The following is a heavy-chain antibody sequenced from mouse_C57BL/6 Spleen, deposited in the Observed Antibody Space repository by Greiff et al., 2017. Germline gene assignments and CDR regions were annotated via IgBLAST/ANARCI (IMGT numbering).Heavy chain of an antibody. CDR1: GFTFSSYG. J-gene: IGHJ3*01. CDR2: ISSGGSYT. D-gene: IGHD2-5*01. Sequence: EVNVVESGGDLVKPGGSLKLSCAASGFTFSSYGMSWVRQTPDKRLEWVATISSGGSYTYYPDSVKGRFTISRDNAKNTLYLQMSSLKSEDTAMYDCASPAYYSNYEAWLAYWGQGTLVTVSA. V-gene: IGHV5-6*01. CDR3: ASPAYYSNYEAWLAY.